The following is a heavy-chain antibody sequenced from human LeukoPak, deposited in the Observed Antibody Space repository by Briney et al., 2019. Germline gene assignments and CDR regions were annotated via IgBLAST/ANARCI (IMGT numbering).Heavy chain of an antibody. CDR2: IYYSGST. Sequence: PSETLSLTCTVSGGSISSSSYYWGWIRQPPGKGLEWIGSIYYSGSTYYNPSLKSRVTISVDTSKNQFSLKLSSVTAADTAVYYCARQPGPVDAFDIWGQGTMVTVSS. V-gene: IGHV4-39*01. CDR1: GGSISSSSYY. D-gene: IGHD1-1*01. CDR3: ARQPGPVDAFDI. J-gene: IGHJ3*02.